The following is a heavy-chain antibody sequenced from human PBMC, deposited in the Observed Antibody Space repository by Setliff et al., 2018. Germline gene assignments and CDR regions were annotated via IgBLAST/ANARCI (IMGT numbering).Heavy chain of an antibody. CDR1: GFTFSSYA. Sequence: PGESLRLSCAASGFTFSSYAMSWVRQAPGKGLEWVSSISGTGGSTYYSDSVRGRFTISRDNSKSTLYLQMNSLRAEDTALYYCAKVLGGYSYGFCDYWGQGTLVTVSS. D-gene: IGHD5-18*01. J-gene: IGHJ4*02. CDR2: ISGTGGST. V-gene: IGHV3-23*01. CDR3: AKVLGGYSYGFCDY.